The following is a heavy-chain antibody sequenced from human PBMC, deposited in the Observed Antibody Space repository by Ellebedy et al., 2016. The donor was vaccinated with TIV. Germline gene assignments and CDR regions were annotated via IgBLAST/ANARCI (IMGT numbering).Heavy chain of an antibody. Sequence: GESLKISCAASGFTFNSYWMSWVRQAPGKGLEWVANMKEDGSEKYYVESVKGRFTISRDSSDNTLYVQMNSLRVDDTAVYYCARIPYYHSSGWVTYFDYWGQGALVTVSS. V-gene: IGHV3-7*03. J-gene: IGHJ4*02. CDR2: MKEDGSEK. CDR1: GFTFNSYW. D-gene: IGHD3-22*01. CDR3: ARIPYYHSSGWVTYFDY.